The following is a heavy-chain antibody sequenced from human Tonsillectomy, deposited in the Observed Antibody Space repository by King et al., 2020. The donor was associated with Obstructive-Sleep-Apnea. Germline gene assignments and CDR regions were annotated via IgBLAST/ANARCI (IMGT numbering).Heavy chain of an antibody. Sequence: VQLQQWGAGLLKPSETLSLTCAVYGGSFSGYYWSWIRQPPGKGLEWIGEINHSGSTNYNPSLKSRVTISVDTSKNQFSLKLSSVTAADTAVYYCARVVRGYSWFDYWGQGTLVTVSS. CDR1: GGSFSGYY. D-gene: IGHD5-18*01. J-gene: IGHJ4*02. CDR3: ARVVRGYSWFDY. CDR2: INHSGST. V-gene: IGHV4-34*01.